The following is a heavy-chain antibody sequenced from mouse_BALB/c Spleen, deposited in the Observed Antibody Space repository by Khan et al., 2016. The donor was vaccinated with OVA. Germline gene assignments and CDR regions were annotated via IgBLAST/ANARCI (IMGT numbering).Heavy chain of an antibody. D-gene: IGHD1-1*02. V-gene: IGHV1-18*01. J-gene: IGHJ3*01. CDR1: GYSFTDYT. CDR3: TRGGYAGFAY. Sequence: VRLQQSGPELVKPGASMKISCKASGYSFTDYTMNWVKQSRGKNLEWVGLINPYNGVTNYNQTFKGQATLTVDKSSSTAYMELLSLTSEDSAVYDCTRGGYAGFAYWGQGTLVTVSA. CDR2: INPYNGVT.